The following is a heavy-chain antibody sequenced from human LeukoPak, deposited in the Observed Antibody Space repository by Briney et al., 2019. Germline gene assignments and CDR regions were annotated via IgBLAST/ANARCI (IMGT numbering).Heavy chain of an antibody. CDR1: GFTFDDYA. V-gene: IGHV3-9*01. D-gene: IGHD3-9*01. CDR2: ISWNSGSI. CDR3: AKASYDILTGYYPIGD. J-gene: IGHJ4*02. Sequence: GGSLRLSCAASGFTFDDYAMHWVRQAPGKGLEWVSGISWNSGSIGYADSVKGRFTISRDNAKNSLYLQMNSLRAEDTALYYCAKASYDILTGYYPIGDWGQGTLVTVSS.